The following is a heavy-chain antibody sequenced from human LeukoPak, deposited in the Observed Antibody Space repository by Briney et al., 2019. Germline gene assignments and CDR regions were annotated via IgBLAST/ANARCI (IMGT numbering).Heavy chain of an antibody. Sequence: GGSLRLSCAASGFTFSSYAMSCVRQAPGGGLEWVSAISGSGGSTYYADSVKGRFTISRDNSKNTLYLQMNSLRAEDTAVYYCAKEPVYYYDSSGYPHYFDYWGQGTLVTVSS. CDR2: ISGSGGST. CDR1: GFTFSSYA. V-gene: IGHV3-23*01. CDR3: AKEPVYYYDSSGYPHYFDY. J-gene: IGHJ4*02. D-gene: IGHD3-22*01.